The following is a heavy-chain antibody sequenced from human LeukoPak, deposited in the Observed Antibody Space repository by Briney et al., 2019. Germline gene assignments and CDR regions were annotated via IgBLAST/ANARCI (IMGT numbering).Heavy chain of an antibody. V-gene: IGHV3-23*01. Sequence: GGSLRLSCAASGFTFSSYAMSWVRQAPGKGLEWVSAISGSGGSTYYADSVKGRFTISRDNSKNTLYLQMNSLRAEDTAVYYCANGGTGTTGTMGAYWGQGTLVTVSS. CDR2: ISGSGGST. CDR3: ANGGTGTTGTMGAY. J-gene: IGHJ4*02. CDR1: GFTFSSYA. D-gene: IGHD1-1*01.